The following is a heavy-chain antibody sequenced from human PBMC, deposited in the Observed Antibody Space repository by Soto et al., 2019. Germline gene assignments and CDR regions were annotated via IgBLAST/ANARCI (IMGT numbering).Heavy chain of an antibody. J-gene: IGHJ6*02. Sequence: SQTLSLTCSVSGDSISSHYWSWIRQPTGKGLEWIGYISYSGSTNYNPSLKSRVTISVDTSKNQFSLKLSSVTAADTAVYYCALDYYGSGSYYYYGMDVWAEGTTVTVSS. CDR1: GDSISSHY. V-gene: IGHV4-59*11. CDR3: ALDYYGSGSYYYYGMDV. CDR2: ISYSGST. D-gene: IGHD3-10*01.